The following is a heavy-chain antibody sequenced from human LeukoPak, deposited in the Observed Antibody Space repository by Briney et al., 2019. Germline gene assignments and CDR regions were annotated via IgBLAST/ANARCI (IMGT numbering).Heavy chain of an antibody. CDR1: GASVTNDDYF. CDR2: IYYTAGT. V-gene: IGHV4-30-4*01. CDR3: ARGLRYSESYVVKY. D-gene: IGHD1-26*01. J-gene: IGHJ4*02. Sequence: SETLSLTCTVSGASVTNDDYFWSWTRQPPGAGLEWIAYIYYTAGTYYNPSLKSRVSLSIDTSRNQFSLKLSSVTAADTAVYYCARGLRYSESYVVKYWGQGTLATVSS.